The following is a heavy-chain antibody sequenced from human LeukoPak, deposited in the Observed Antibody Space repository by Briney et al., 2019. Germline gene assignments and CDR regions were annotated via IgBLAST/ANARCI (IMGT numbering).Heavy chain of an antibody. CDR3: AREHYLSLLGLRAFDI. Sequence: ASVKVSCKASGYTFTSYAMNWVRQAPGQGLEWMGWINTNTGNPTYAQGFTGRFVFSLDTSVSTAYLQISSLKAEDTAVYYCAREHYLSLLGLRAFDIWGQGTMVTVSS. CDR1: GYTFTSYA. J-gene: IGHJ3*02. V-gene: IGHV7-4-1*02. CDR2: INTNTGNP. D-gene: IGHD7-27*01.